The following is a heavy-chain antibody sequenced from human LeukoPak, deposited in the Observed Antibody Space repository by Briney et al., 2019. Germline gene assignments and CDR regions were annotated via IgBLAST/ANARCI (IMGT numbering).Heavy chain of an antibody. Sequence: PSETLSLTCTVSGGSISSSSCYWGWIRQPPGKGLEWIGSIYYSGSTYYDSSLKSRVTISVDTSKNQFSLKLSSVTAADTAVYYCARQGLGSRAFDIWGQGTMVTVSS. D-gene: IGHD3-16*01. CDR2: IYYSGST. V-gene: IGHV4-39*01. CDR3: ARQGLGSRAFDI. J-gene: IGHJ3*02. CDR1: GGSISSSSCY.